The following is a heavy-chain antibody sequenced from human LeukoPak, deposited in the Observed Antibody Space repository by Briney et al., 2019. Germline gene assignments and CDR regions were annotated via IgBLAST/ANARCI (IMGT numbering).Heavy chain of an antibody. J-gene: IGHJ5*02. CDR3: AKDDSLILSRADP. CDR2: ISRSGDGT. D-gene: IGHD2-15*01. Sequence: PGGSLRLSCAVSGFTSKTSAMSWVRQAPGKGLEWVSGISRSGDGTYYAASVKGRFTISRDKFKEVLYLQMDSLRADDTAIYYCAKDDSLILSRADPWGPGTLVTVSS. V-gene: IGHV3-23*01. CDR1: GFTSKTSA.